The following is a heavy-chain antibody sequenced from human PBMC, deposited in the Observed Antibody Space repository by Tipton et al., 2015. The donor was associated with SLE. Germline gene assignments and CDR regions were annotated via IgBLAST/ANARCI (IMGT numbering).Heavy chain of an antibody. CDR1: GYSFSSAYY. CDR3: ARHDTNYGRNWFDP. J-gene: IGHJ5*02. D-gene: IGHD2-8*01. V-gene: IGHV4-38-2*01. Sequence: TLSLTCAISGYSFSSAYYWGWIRQSPGRGLEGIGSIFYTGSTSYSPSLKSRLTISRETSKNHFSLKLSSVTAADTAVYYCARHDTNYGRNWFDPWGQGTLVTVSS. CDR2: IFYTGST.